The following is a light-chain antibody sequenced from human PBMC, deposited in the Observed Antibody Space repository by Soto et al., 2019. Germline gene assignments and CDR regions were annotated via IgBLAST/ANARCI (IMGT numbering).Light chain of an antibody. V-gene: IGKV1-8*01. J-gene: IGKJ1*01. CDR1: QDVSSY. CDR2: GAS. CDR3: QQYHSYPRT. Sequence: AIRMTQSPSSCSASTGDRVTITCRASQDVSSYLAWYQQKPGKAPKVLIYGASTLQSGVPPRFSGSGSGTDFNFTISRLQPEDFATYYCQQYHSYPRTFGQGTKVEIK.